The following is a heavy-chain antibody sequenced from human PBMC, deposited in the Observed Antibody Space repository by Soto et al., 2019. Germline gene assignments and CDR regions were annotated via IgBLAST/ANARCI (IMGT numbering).Heavy chain of an antibody. CDR3: AREPVGDTHFDY. Sequence: SETLSLTCTVDSISTYYWNWIRQTPGKGLEWIGYIYYLGRANYNRSLKSRVTISIDMSKNQFSLRLNSVTAADTAVYYCAREPVGDTHFDYWGQGALVTVS. J-gene: IGHJ4*02. D-gene: IGHD1-26*01. CDR1: SISTYY. CDR2: IYYLGRA. V-gene: IGHV4-59*01.